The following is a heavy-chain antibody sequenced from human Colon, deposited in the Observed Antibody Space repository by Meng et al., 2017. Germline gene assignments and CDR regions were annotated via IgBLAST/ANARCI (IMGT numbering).Heavy chain of an antibody. D-gene: IGHD2-8*01. J-gene: IGHJ4*02. CDR3: VRDFRVTDH. CDR1: GYTFTYQW. CDR2: IHPNYGGT. V-gene: IGHV1-2*06. Sequence: QVQLWQVGARAEGPGAALRFPCKASGYTFTYQWIHWVRQAPGQGPEWMGRIHPNYGGTNLAQRFQGRVTMSRDTSISTAYLELSRLRPDDTAVYYCVRDFRVTDHWGQGTLVTVSS.